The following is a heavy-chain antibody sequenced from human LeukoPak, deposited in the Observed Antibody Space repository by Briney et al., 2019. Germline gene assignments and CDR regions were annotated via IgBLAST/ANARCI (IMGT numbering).Heavy chain of an antibody. Sequence: GGSLRLSCAASGFTFSSYGMHWVRQAPGKGLEWVAFIRYDGSNKYYADSVKGRFTISRDNSKNTLYLQMNSLRAEDTAVYYCAKDLGYCSSTSCAHGGYWGQGTLVTVSS. CDR1: GFTFSSYG. D-gene: IGHD2-2*01. J-gene: IGHJ4*02. CDR3: AKDLGYCSSTSCAHGGY. V-gene: IGHV3-30*02. CDR2: IRYDGSNK.